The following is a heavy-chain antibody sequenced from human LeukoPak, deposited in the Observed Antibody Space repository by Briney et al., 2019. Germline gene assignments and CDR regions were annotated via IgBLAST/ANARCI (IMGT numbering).Heavy chain of an antibody. CDR2: ITSSGSTM. Sequence: GGSLRLSCVVSGFTFSDCYMNWIRQAPGKGLEWVSYITSSGSTMYYADSVKGRFTISRDNDKNSLSLHMSSLRAEDTAVYYCARGGYYGSGYYFDYWGQGTLVTVSS. J-gene: IGHJ4*02. D-gene: IGHD3-22*01. CDR3: ARGGYYGSGYYFDY. CDR1: GFTFSDCY. V-gene: IGHV3-11*01.